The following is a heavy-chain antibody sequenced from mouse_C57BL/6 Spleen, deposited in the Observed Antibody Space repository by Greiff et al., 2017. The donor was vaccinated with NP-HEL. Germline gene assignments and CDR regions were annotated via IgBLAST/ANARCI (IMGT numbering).Heavy chain of an antibody. Sequence: EVQLQQSGPELVKPGASVKISCKASGYTFTDYYMNWVKQSHGKSLEWIGDINPNNGGTSYNQKFKGKATLTVDKSSSTAYMELRSLTSEDSAVYYCARGPFLSQFDYWGQGTTLTVSS. CDR1: GYTFTDYY. J-gene: IGHJ2*01. CDR3: ARGPFLSQFDY. CDR2: INPNNGGT. V-gene: IGHV1-26*01.